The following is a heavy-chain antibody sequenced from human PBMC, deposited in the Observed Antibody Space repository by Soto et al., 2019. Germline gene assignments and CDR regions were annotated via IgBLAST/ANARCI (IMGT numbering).Heavy chain of an antibody. V-gene: IGHV3-33*01. Sequence: GGSLRLSCAVSGFPFSTYGFHWVRQPPGKGLEWVAVIVSDGSAKYHADSVEGRFTISRDNSKDTLYLQMNSLRAEDTAVYYCARDDAFGNENGFDIWGQGTRGTVS. CDR3: ARDDAFGNENGFDI. CDR1: GFPFSTYG. CDR2: IVSDGSAK. D-gene: IGHD1-1*01. J-gene: IGHJ3*02.